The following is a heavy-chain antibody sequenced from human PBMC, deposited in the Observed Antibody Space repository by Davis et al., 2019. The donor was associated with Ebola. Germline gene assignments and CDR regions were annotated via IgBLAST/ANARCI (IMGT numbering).Heavy chain of an antibody. V-gene: IGHV3-74*01. D-gene: IGHD3-9*01. Sequence: GESLKISCTASGFTFRGYWMHWVRQAPGKGLVWVSRISSDGSSTNYADSVKGRFTISRDNAKNSLYLQMNSLRDEDTAVYYCASQVILTNDYWGQGTLVTVSS. CDR2: ISSDGSST. J-gene: IGHJ4*02. CDR3: ASQVILTNDY. CDR1: GFTFRGYW.